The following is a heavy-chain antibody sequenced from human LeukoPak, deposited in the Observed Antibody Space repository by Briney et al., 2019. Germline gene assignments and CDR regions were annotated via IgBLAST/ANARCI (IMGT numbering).Heavy chain of an antibody. J-gene: IGHJ5*02. CDR1: GGSISSGDYY. CDR2: IYYSGST. D-gene: IGHD5-18*01. V-gene: IGHV4-30-4*01. Sequence: SETLSLTCTVSGGSISSGDYYWSWIRQPPGKGLEWIGYIYYSGSTYYNPSLKSRVTISVDTSKNQFSLKLSSVTAADTAVYYCARLRGYSYGFSLGWFDPWGQGTLVTVSS. CDR3: ARLRGYSYGFSLGWFDP.